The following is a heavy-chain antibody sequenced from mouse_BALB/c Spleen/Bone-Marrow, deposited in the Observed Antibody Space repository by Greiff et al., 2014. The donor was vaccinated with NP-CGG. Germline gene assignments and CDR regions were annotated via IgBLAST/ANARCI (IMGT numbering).Heavy chain of an antibody. Sequence: EVQRVESGGGLVQPGGSLKLSCAASGFDFSRYWMSWVRQAPGKGLEWIGEINPDSSTINYTPSLKDKFIIARDNAKNTLYLQMSKVRSEDTAFYYCARLGYYGTMEYWGQGTSVTVSS. CDR3: ARLGYYGTMEY. J-gene: IGHJ4*01. D-gene: IGHD1-1*01. CDR2: INPDSSTI. CDR1: GFDFSRYW. V-gene: IGHV4-1*02.